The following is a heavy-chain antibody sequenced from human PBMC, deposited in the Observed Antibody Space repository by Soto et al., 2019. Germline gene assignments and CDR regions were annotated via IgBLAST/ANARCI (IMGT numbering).Heavy chain of an antibody. J-gene: IGHJ1*01. D-gene: IGHD3-22*01. V-gene: IGHV3-9*01. CDR2: ISWNSGSI. CDR1: GFTFDDYA. CDR3: AKSGDSSGYYSGGYFQH. Sequence: EVQLVESGGGLVQPGRSLSLSCAASGFTFDDYAMHWVRQAPGKGLEWVSGISWNSGSIGYADSVKGRFTISRDNANNSLYLQMNSLRAEDTALYYCAKSGDSSGYYSGGYFQHWGQGTLVTVSS.